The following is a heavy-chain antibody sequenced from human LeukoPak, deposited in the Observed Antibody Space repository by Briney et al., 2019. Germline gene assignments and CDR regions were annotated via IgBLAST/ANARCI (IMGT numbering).Heavy chain of an antibody. D-gene: IGHD6-6*01. CDR1: GYTFTSYD. CDR2: MNPNSGNT. V-gene: IGHV1-8*01. J-gene: IGHJ6*03. CDR3: ARAIAARPYYYYYMDV. Sequence: AASVTVSCKASGYTFTSYDINWVRQAPGQGLEWMGWMNPNSGNTGYAQKFQGRVTMTRNTSISTAYMELSSLRSEDTAVYYCARAIAARPYYYYYMDVWGKGTTVTVSS.